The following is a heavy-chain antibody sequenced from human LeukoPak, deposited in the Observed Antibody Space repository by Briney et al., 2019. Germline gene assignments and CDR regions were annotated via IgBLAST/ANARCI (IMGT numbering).Heavy chain of an antibody. CDR2: ISWNSGSI. Sequence: PGRSLRLSCAASGFTFHDFAIHWVRQAPGKGLEWVSGISWNSGSISYADSVKGRITISRDNAKNSLFLQMTSLRAEDTALYYCAKELYSTTYGFPFDYWGQGTLVTVSS. J-gene: IGHJ4*02. V-gene: IGHV3-9*01. CDR3: AKELYSTTYGFPFDY. D-gene: IGHD3-10*01. CDR1: GFTFHDFA.